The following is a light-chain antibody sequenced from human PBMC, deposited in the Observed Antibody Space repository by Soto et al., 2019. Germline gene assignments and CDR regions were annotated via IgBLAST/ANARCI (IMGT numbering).Light chain of an antibody. Sequence: EIVLTQSPATLSLSPGERATLSCRASQSVGNNLAWYQQKPGLAPRLIIYDASTRATGIPDRFSGSGSGTDFTLTISRLEPEDFAVYYCQQYGSSPKTFGQGTKVDIK. V-gene: IGKV3D-20*01. CDR2: DAS. CDR1: QSVGNN. J-gene: IGKJ1*01. CDR3: QQYGSSPKT.